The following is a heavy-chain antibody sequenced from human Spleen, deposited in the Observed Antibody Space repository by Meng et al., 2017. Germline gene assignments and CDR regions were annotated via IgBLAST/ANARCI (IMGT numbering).Heavy chain of an antibody. V-gene: IGHV3-48*03. CDR2: ISSSGRTI. Sequence: GESLKISCAASGFTFRNYEMNWVRQAPGKGLAWISYISSSGRTIYYADSVKGRFTVSRDNAKNSLYLQMNSLRAEDTAVYYCAKGGGSGSLRLFYYYYGMDVWGQGTTVTVS. J-gene: IGHJ6*02. CDR1: GFTFRNYE. CDR3: AKGGGSGSLRLFYYYYGMDV. D-gene: IGHD3-10*01.